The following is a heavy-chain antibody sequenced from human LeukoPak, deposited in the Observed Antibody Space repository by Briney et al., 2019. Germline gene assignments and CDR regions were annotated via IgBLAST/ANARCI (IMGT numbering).Heavy chain of an antibody. J-gene: IGHJ4*02. CDR3: ARVAGWGLDY. D-gene: IGHD2-21*02. CDR1: GFSFTNYA. Sequence: GGSLRLSCAASGFSFTNYAMSWVRQAPGGGLEWVSLLYSAGSTYYAGSVKGRFTISRDSSKNTLYLQMNSLRAEDTAVYYCARVAGWGLDYWGQGTLVTVSS. V-gene: IGHV3-66*01. CDR2: LYSAGST.